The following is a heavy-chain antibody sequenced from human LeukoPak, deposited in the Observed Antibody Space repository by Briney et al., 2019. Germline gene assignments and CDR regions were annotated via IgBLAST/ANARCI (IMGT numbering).Heavy chain of an antibody. Sequence: PGGSLRLSCAASGFTFSSYAMHWVRQAPGKGLEYVSAISSNGGSTYYANSVKGRFTISRDKSKNTLYLQMGSLRAEDMAVYYCARATSGSYYLWGQGTLVTVSS. CDR2: ISSNGGST. J-gene: IGHJ4*02. CDR1: GFTFSSYA. V-gene: IGHV3-64*01. D-gene: IGHD1-26*01. CDR3: ARATSGSYYL.